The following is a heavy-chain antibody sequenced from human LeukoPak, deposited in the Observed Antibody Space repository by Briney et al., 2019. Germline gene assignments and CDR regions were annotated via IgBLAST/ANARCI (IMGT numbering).Heavy chain of an antibody. CDR3: ARGGYYGSGNDFRFDP. CDR1: GGSISSYY. V-gene: IGHV4-59*01. J-gene: IGHJ5*02. Sequence: ASETLSLTCTVFGGSISSYYWSWIRQPPGKGLEWIGYIYYSGSTNYKPSLKSRVTISVDTSKNQFSLKLSSVTAADTAVYYCARGGYYGSGNDFRFDPWGQGTLVTVSS. CDR2: IYYSGST. D-gene: IGHD3-10*01.